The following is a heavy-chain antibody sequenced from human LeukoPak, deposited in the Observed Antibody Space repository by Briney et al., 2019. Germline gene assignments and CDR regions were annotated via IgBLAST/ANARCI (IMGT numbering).Heavy chain of an antibody. CDR2: ISGSGGST. V-gene: IGHV3-23*01. CDR3: ARTHSGSFGELFGFGGYYFDY. Sequence: TGGSLRLSCAASGFTFSSYGMSWVRQAPGKGLEWVSAISGSGGSTYYADSVKGRFTISRDNSKNTLHLQMNSLRAEDTAVYYCARTHSGSFGELFGFGGYYFDYWGQGTLVTVSS. CDR1: GFTFSSYG. D-gene: IGHD3-10*01. J-gene: IGHJ4*02.